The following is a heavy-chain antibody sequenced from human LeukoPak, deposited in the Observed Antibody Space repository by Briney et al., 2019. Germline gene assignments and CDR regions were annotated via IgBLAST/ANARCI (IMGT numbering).Heavy chain of an antibody. D-gene: IGHD3-3*01. CDR3: ASFWSGYYTDYYFDY. CDR2: INPNSGGT. J-gene: IGHJ4*02. CDR1: GGTFSSYA. Sequence: ASVKVSCKASGGTFSSYAISWVRQAPGQGLEWMGWINPNSGGTNYAQKFQGRVTMTRDTSISTAYMELSRLRSDDTAVYYCASFWSGYYTDYYFDYWGQGTLVTVSS. V-gene: IGHV1-2*02.